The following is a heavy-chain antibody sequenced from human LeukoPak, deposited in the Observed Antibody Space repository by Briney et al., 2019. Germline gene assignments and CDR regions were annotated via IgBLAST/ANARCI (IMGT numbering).Heavy chain of an antibody. CDR3: ASLQGIGYCSSTSCHGAFDF. Sequence: SETLSLTCTVSGGSIRSSNYFWGWIRQSPGKGLEWIVNIYYSGSTYYNPSLKSRVTISVDTSKNQFSLKLSSVTAANTAVYCCASLQGIGYCSSTSCHGAFDFGGQGTVVTVS. CDR1: GGSIRSSNYF. CDR2: IYYSGST. D-gene: IGHD2-2*01. J-gene: IGHJ3*01. V-gene: IGHV4-39*01.